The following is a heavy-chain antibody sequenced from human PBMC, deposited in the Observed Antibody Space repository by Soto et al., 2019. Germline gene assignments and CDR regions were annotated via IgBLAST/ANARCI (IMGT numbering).Heavy chain of an antibody. D-gene: IGHD2-2*01. CDR3: ARFGGSTFSKPQFDY. CDR1: GYSFANYW. V-gene: IGHV5-51*01. Sequence: GESLKISCKGSGYSFANYWIGWVRQMPGKGLEWMGIIYPDDSNTRYSPSFQGQVTISADKSISTAYLQWSSLKASDTGMYYCARFGGSTFSKPQFDYWGRGTLVTVSS. J-gene: IGHJ4*02. CDR2: IYPDDSNT.